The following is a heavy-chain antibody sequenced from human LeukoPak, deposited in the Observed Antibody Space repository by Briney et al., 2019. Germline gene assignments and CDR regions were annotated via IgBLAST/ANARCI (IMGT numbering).Heavy chain of an antibody. V-gene: IGHV3-23*01. CDR2: ISGSGGST. J-gene: IGHJ4*02. Sequence: GGSLRLSCAASRFTFSSYGMSWVRQAPGKGLEWVSAISGSGGSTYYADSVKGRFTISRDNSKNTLYLQMNSLRAEDTAVYYCARGPGLAVTGTDWGQGTLVTVSS. CDR1: RFTFSSYG. CDR3: ARGPGLAVTGTD. D-gene: IGHD6-19*01.